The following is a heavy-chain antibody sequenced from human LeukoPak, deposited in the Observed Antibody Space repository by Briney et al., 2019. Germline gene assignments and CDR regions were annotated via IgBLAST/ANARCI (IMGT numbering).Heavy chain of an antibody. CDR1: GFTFSSYS. Sequence: GGSLRLSCAASGFTFSSYSMNWVRQAPGKGLEWVSSISSSSSYIYYADSVKGRFTISRDNAKNSLYLQMNSLRAEDTDVYYCAKRPGIAVAGTGNWFDPWGQGTLVTVSS. J-gene: IGHJ5*02. D-gene: IGHD6-19*01. V-gene: IGHV3-21*01. CDR2: ISSSSSYI. CDR3: AKRPGIAVAGTGNWFDP.